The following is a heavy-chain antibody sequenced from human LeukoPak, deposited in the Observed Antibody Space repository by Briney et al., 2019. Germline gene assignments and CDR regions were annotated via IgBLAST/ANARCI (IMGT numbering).Heavy chain of an antibody. J-gene: IGHJ4*02. V-gene: IGHV1-8*01. D-gene: IGHD2-2*01. CDR1: GYTFTSYD. CDR2: VNPNSGNT. CDR3: ARGWGSQLLDY. Sequence: ASVKVSCKASGYTFTSYDINWVRQATGQGLEWMGWVNPNSGNTGYAQKFQGRVTMTRNTSTSTVYMELSSLRSEDTAVYYCARGWGSQLLDYWGQGTLVTVSS.